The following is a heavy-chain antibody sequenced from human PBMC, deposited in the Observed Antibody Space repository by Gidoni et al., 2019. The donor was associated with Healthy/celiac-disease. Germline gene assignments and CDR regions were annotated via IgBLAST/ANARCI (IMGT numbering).Heavy chain of an antibody. J-gene: IGHJ5*02. CDR2: IYYSGST. D-gene: IGHD4-17*01. Sequence: QLQLQESGPGLVKPSETLSLTCTVSGGSISSSSYYWGWIRQPPGKGLEWIGRIYYSGSTYSNPSLKSRVPISVDTSKNQFSLKLSSVTAADTAVYYCASTVTTGINWFDPWGQGTLVTVSS. CDR3: ASTVTTGINWFDP. CDR1: GGSISSSSYY. V-gene: IGHV4-39*01.